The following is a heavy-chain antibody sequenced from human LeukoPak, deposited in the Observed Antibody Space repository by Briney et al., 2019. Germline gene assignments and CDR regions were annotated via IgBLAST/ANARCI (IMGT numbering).Heavy chain of an antibody. V-gene: IGHV3-30*04. J-gene: IGHJ4*02. CDR3: AREAYMIDILTGYYIDY. Sequence: GGSLRLSCAASGFTFSSYAMHWVRQAPGKGLEGVAVISYDGSNKYYADSVKGRFTISRDNSKNTLYLQMNSLRAEDTAVYYCAREAYMIDILTGYYIDYWGQGTLVTVSS. CDR1: GFTFSSYA. D-gene: IGHD3-9*01. CDR2: ISYDGSNK.